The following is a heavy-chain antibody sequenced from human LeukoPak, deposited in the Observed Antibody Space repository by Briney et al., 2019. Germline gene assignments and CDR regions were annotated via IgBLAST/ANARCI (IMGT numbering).Heavy chain of an antibody. J-gene: IGHJ6*02. CDR3: VRNRYNLDV. Sequence: GGSLRLSCAVSGLILSNNSMTWVRQAPGKGLEWVASIKQDGSEKYYVDSVKGRFTISRDNAKNSLYLEMNSLRAEDTALYYCVRNRYNLDVWGQGTTINVSS. CDR2: IKQDGSEK. V-gene: IGHV3-7*01. CDR1: GLILSNNS. D-gene: IGHD1-20*01.